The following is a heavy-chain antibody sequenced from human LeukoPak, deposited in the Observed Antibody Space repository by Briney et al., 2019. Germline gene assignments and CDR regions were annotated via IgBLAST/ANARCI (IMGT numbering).Heavy chain of an antibody. CDR3: ARDLGRIAGFGY. J-gene: IGHJ4*02. D-gene: IGHD6-13*01. CDR1: GFTFSSYW. CDR2: IKQDGSEK. V-gene: IGHV3-7*01. Sequence: GGSLRLSCAASGFTFSSYWMSWVRQAPGKGLEWVANIKQDGSEKNYVDSAKGRLTISRDNAKNSLYLQMNSLRAEDTAVYFCARDLGRIAGFGYWGQGPLVTVSS.